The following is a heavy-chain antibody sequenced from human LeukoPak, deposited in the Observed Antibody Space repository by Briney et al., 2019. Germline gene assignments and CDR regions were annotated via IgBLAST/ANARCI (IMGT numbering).Heavy chain of an antibody. CDR2: INHSGST. Sequence: SETLSLTCAVYGGSFSGYYWSWIRQPPGKGLEWIGEINHSGSTNYNPSLKSRVTISVDTSKNQFSLKLSSVTVADTAVYYCVRRGWDYYGSGSYYRPRGYYYYDMDVWGQGTTVTVSS. D-gene: IGHD3-10*01. CDR1: GGSFSGYY. CDR3: VRRGWDYYGSGSYYRPRGYYYYDMDV. V-gene: IGHV4-34*01. J-gene: IGHJ6*02.